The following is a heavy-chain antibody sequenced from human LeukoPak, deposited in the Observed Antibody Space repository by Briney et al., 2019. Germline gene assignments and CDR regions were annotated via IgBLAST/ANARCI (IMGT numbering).Heavy chain of an antibody. D-gene: IGHD2-15*01. CDR1: GVSISSSSYY. CDR3: ARVRRTYCSGGSCYSGGFDY. J-gene: IGHJ4*02. Sequence: SETLSLTCTVSGVSISSSSYYWGWIRQPPGKGLEWIGSIYYSGSTYYNPSLKSRVTISVDTSKNQYSLKLSSVTAADTAVYYCARVRRTYCSGGSCYSGGFDYWGQGTLVTVSS. CDR2: IYYSGST. V-gene: IGHV4-39*07.